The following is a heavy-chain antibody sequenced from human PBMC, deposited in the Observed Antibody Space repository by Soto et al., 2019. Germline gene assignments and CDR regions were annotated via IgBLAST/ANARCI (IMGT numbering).Heavy chain of an antibody. CDR2: IKGDEIST. CDR1: GFTFSSYW. V-gene: IGHV3-74*01. D-gene: IGHD3-10*01. CDR3: ARGALGSYYNDY. Sequence: EVQLVESGGGLGQSGGSLRLSCAASGFTFSSYWIHWVRQAPGKGLVWVSRIKGDEISTNYADSVKGRFTISRDNAKDTVFLQMSDLRAEDTAVYYCARGALGSYYNDYWGQGILVTVSS. J-gene: IGHJ4*02.